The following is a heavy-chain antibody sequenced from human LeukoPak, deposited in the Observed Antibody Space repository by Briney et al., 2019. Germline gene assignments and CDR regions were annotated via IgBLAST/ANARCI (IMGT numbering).Heavy chain of an antibody. CDR3: ASTRDLGLFDY. V-gene: IGHV1-69*02. CDR1: GGTFSSYT. J-gene: IGHJ4*02. Sequence: SVKVSCKASGGTFSSYTISWVRQAPGQGLEWMGRIIPILGIANYAQKFQGRVTMTTDTSTSTAYMELRSLRSDDTAVYYCASTRDLGLFDYWGQGTLVTVSS. CDR2: IIPILGIA.